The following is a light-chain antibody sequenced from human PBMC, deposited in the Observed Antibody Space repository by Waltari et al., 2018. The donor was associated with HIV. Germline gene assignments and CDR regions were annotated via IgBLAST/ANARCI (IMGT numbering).Light chain of an antibody. J-gene: IGKJ1*01. CDR3: QQYNNWPRT. Sequence: ELVMTQSPATLSLSPGERATLSCRATQSISSNLAWYQQKPGQAPRLLIYGASTRATGFPARFSGSGSGTEFTLTISSLQSEDFAVYYCQQYNNWPRTFGQGTKVEIK. CDR1: QSISSN. V-gene: IGKV3-15*01. CDR2: GAS.